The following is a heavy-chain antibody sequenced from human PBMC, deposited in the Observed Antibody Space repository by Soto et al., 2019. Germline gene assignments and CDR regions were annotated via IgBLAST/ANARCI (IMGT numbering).Heavy chain of an antibody. CDR2: INPNSGGT. V-gene: IGHV1-2*04. CDR3: ARDPKGIAVAGTFDY. J-gene: IGHJ4*02. CDR1: GYTFTGYY. D-gene: IGHD6-19*01. Sequence: ASVKVSCKASGYTFTGYYMHWVRQAPGQGLEWMGWINPNSGGTSYAQKFQGWVTMTRDTSISTAYMELSRLRSDDTAVYYCARDPKGIAVAGTFDYWGQGTLVTVSS.